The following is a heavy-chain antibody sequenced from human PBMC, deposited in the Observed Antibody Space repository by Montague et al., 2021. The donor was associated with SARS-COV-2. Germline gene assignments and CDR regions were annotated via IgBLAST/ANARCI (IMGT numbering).Heavy chain of an antibody. V-gene: IGHV4-39*01. CDR1: GDSISSSSYY. Sequence: SETLSLTCTVSGDSISSSSYYRGWIRQSAGQALEWIGCIHHRGSNYYNPSLKSRVTISVDTSKNQLPLKLTSVTAADTAVYYWVEIGGAADYWGQGPRFPVSS. D-gene: IGHD1-26*01. J-gene: IGHJ4*02. CDR3: VEIGGAADY. CDR2: IHHRGSN.